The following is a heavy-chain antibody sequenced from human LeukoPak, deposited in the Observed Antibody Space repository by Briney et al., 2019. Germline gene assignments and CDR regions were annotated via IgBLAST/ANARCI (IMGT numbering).Heavy chain of an antibody. J-gene: IGHJ6*02. CDR3: ARENGDSYYYYGMDV. CDR1: GGSFSHYS. CDR2: INHSGST. Sequence: SETLSLTCSVSGGSFSHYSWGWIRQPPGKGLEWIGEINHSGSTYYNPSLESRVIISVDSSKNQFSLKLSAVTAADTAVYYCARENGDSYYYYGMDVWGQGTTVTVSS. V-gene: IGHV4-34*01. D-gene: IGHD4-17*01.